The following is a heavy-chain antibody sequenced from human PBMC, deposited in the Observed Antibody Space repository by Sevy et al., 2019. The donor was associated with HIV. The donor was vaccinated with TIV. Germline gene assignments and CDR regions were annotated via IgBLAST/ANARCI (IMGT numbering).Heavy chain of an antibody. Sequence: ASVKVSCKVSGYTLTQLSMHWVRQAPGKGLEWMGSFDPEDGETLYAQKFQGRVTMTEDTSTDTAYMELRSLRSEDTDVYYCATTKDYYDSSGSPFDYWGQGTLVTVSS. CDR2: FDPEDGET. D-gene: IGHD3-22*01. J-gene: IGHJ4*02. CDR3: ATTKDYYDSSGSPFDY. V-gene: IGHV1-24*01. CDR1: GYTLTQLS.